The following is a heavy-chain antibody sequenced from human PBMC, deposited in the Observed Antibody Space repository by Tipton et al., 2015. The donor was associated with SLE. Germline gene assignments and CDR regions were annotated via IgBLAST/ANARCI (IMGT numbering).Heavy chain of an antibody. D-gene: IGHD2-21*02. V-gene: IGHV3-30-3*01. CDR3: ARVDCGGDCARGAFDI. Sequence: SGFTFSSFAMHWVRQAPGKGLEWVAVISYDGNNKYYADSVKGRFTISRDNSKNTLYLQMNSLRAEDTAVYYCARVDCGGDCARGAFDIWGQGTMVTVSS. J-gene: IGHJ3*02. CDR1: GFTFSSFA. CDR2: ISYDGNNK.